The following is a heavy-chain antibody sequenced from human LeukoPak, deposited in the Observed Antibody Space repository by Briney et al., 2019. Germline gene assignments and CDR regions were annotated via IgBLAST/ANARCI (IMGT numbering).Heavy chain of an antibody. CDR3: ARHVEDEQPHFLSAFDI. J-gene: IGHJ3*02. CDR2: IYYSGST. CDR1: GGSISSSSYY. V-gene: IGHV4-39*01. Sequence: SETLSLTCTVSGGSISSSSYYWGWIRQPPGKGLEWIGSIYYSGSTYYNPSLKSRVTISVDTSKNQFSLKLSSVTAADTAVYYCARHVEDEQPHFLSAFDIWGQGTMVTVSS. D-gene: IGHD1/OR15-1a*01.